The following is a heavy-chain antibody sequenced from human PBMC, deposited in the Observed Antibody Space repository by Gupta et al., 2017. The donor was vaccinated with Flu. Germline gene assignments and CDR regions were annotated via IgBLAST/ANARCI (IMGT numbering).Heavy chain of an antibody. Sequence: EVQLVESGGGLVKPGGSLRLSCAGSGFIFSTYTMNWVRQAPGKGLEWVSSISSSGSYMEYADSVKGRFTISRDNAKNSLNLHMNSLRAEDTAVYFCARKGLGTLGAFDIGGRGTMVTVSS. J-gene: IGHJ3*02. V-gene: IGHV3-21*01. D-gene: IGHD3-16*01. CDR1: GFIFSTYT. CDR2: ISSSGSYM. CDR3: ARKGLGTLGAFDI.